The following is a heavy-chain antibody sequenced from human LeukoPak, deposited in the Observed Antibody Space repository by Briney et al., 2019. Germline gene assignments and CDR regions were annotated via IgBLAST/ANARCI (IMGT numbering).Heavy chain of an antibody. CDR1: GFTFSSYE. CDR2: ISSSGSTI. V-gene: IGHV3-48*03. Sequence: GGSLRLSCAASGFTFSSYEMNWVRQAPGKGLEWVSYISSSGSTIFYADSVKGRFTISRDNAKNSLYLQMNSLRAEDTAVYYCARETDSTLFDYWGQGTLVTVSS. J-gene: IGHJ4*02. CDR3: ARETDSTLFDY. D-gene: IGHD5-18*01.